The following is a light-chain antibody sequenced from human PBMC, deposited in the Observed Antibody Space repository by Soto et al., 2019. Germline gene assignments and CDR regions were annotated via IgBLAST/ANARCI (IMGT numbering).Light chain of an antibody. CDR1: QSFSSN. J-gene: IGKJ5*01. Sequence: EIVMTQSPATLSVSPGERATLSCRASQSFSSNLAWYQQKPGQPPRLLIYGASTRAPGVPARFSGSGSGTDFTLTITSLEPEDFAVYYCHQRSNWPPDTFGQGTRLEIK. CDR2: GAS. V-gene: IGKV3-11*01. CDR3: HQRSNWPPDT.